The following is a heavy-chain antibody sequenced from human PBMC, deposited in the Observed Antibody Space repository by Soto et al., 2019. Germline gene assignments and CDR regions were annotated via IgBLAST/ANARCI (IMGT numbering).Heavy chain of an antibody. D-gene: IGHD3-22*01. CDR3: ARGRLRSGYLFDY. CDR2: IYYSGST. J-gene: IGHJ4*02. V-gene: IGHV4-59*01. Sequence: NPSETLSLTCTVSGGSISSYYWSWIRQPPGKGLEWIGYIYYSGSTNYNPSLKSRVTISVDTSKNQFSLKLSSVTAADTAVYYCARGRLRSGYLFDYWGQGTLVTVSS. CDR1: GGSISSYY.